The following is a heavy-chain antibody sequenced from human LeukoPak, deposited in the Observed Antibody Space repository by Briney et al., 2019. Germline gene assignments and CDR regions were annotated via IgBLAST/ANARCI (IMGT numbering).Heavy chain of an antibody. V-gene: IGHV3-23*01. Sequence: PGGSLRLSCEASGFSFSGYAMSWVRQAPGKGLEWVSAISGSGGSTYYADSVKGRFTISRDNSKNTLYLQMNSLRAEDTAVYYCANDYGDYVVDYWGQGTLVTVSS. CDR3: ANDYGDYVVDY. D-gene: IGHD4-17*01. CDR2: ISGSGGST. J-gene: IGHJ4*02. CDR1: GFSFSGYA.